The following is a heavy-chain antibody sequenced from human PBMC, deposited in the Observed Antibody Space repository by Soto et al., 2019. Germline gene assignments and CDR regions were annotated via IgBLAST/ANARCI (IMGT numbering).Heavy chain of an antibody. Sequence: GESLKISCKGSGDRFTSYWIGWVRQMPGKGLEWMGIIYPGDSDTRYSPSFQGQVTISADKSISTAYLQWSSLKASDTAMYYCARHKGSRGTTGYYYYYYGMDVWGQGTTVTVSS. V-gene: IGHV5-51*01. J-gene: IGHJ6*02. CDR1: GDRFTSYW. D-gene: IGHD1-1*01. CDR2: IYPGDSDT. CDR3: ARHKGSRGTTGYYYYYYGMDV.